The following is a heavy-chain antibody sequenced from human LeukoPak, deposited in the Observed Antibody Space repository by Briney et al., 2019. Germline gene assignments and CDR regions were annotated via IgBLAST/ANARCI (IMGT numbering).Heavy chain of an antibody. CDR3: ARSSVTTRLYYYYYMDV. Sequence: SETLSLTCTVSGGSISSSSYYWGWIRQPPGKGLEWIGSIYYSGSTYYNPSLKSRVTITVDTSKNQFSLKLSSVTAADTAVYYCARSSVTTRLYYYYYMDVWGKGTTVTVSS. J-gene: IGHJ6*03. V-gene: IGHV4-39*07. CDR1: GGSISSSSYY. CDR2: IYYSGST. D-gene: IGHD4-17*01.